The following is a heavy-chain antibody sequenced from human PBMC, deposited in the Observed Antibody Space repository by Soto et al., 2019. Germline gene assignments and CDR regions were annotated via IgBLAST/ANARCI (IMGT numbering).Heavy chain of an antibody. D-gene: IGHD2-15*01. CDR3: ATRLDCSGGSCYSGRNWFDP. CDR1: GYTLTELS. Sequence: ASVKVSCKVSGYTLTELSMHWVRQAPGKGLEWMGGFDPEDGETIYAQKFQGRVTMTEDTSTDTAYMELSSLRSEDTAVYYRATRLDCSGGSCYSGRNWFDPWGQGTLVTVSS. V-gene: IGHV1-24*01. CDR2: FDPEDGET. J-gene: IGHJ5*02.